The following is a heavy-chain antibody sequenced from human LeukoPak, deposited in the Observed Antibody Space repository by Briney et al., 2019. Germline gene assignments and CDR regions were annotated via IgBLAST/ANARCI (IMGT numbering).Heavy chain of an antibody. CDR3: AKDKRGSSGWYDH. CDR1: RFSLSNFG. Sequence: RRSLRLSCAPSRFSLSNFGTHCVRGTPRKGLERVAVISYEGRNKYCADSLKGRLTISRDNSKNTVYLEMNSLRDEDPAVYYCAKDKRGSSGWYDHWGQGTLVIVSS. D-gene: IGHD6-25*01. V-gene: IGHV3-30*18. J-gene: IGHJ5*02. CDR2: ISYEGRNK.